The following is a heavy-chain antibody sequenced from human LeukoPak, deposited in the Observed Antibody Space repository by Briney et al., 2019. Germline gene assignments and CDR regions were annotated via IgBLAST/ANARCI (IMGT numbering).Heavy chain of an antibody. Sequence: PSETLSLTCSVSGVSITSNYWSWIRQPPGKGLEWLGYTHHSGATSYNPSLKGRSTMSLDTSNNQFSLKLSSVTAADTAVYYCARSSGHSYGDFDYWGQGNLVTVSS. V-gene: IGHV4-59*01. CDR3: ARSSGHSYGDFDY. CDR2: THHSGAT. CDR1: GVSITSNY. D-gene: IGHD5-18*01. J-gene: IGHJ4*02.